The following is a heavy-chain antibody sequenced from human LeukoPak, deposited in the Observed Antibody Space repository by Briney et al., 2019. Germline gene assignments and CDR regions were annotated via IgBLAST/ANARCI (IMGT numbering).Heavy chain of an antibody. Sequence: GASVKVSCKASGYTFTSYDINWVRQATGQGLEWMGWMNPNSGNTGYAQKFQGRVTITRNTSISTAYMELSSLGSEDTAVYYCARRGRNGFVVVPAATYYYYYMDVWGKGTTVTVSS. D-gene: IGHD2-2*01. CDR1: GYTFTSYD. CDR2: MNPNSGNT. V-gene: IGHV1-8*03. J-gene: IGHJ6*03. CDR3: ARRGRNGFVVVPAATYYYYYMDV.